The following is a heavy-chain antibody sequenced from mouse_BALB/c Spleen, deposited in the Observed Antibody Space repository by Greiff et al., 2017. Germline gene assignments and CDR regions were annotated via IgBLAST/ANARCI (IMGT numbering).Heavy chain of an antibody. CDR1: GFAFSSYD. V-gene: IGHV5-6-4*01. J-gene: IGHJ3*01. CDR2: ISSGGSYT. Sequence: DVKLVESGGGLVKPGGSLKLSCAASGFAFSSYDMSWVRQTPEKRLEWVATISSGGSYTYYPDSVKGRFTISRDNAKNTLYLQMSSLKSEDTAMYYCTRGDLTGAWFAYWGQGTLVTVSA. D-gene: IGHD4-1*01. CDR3: TRGDLTGAWFAY.